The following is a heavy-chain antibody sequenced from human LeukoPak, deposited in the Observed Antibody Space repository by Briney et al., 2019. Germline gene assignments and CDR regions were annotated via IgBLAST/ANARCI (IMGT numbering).Heavy chain of an antibody. V-gene: IGHV4-39*07. CDR2: IYYSGST. J-gene: IGHJ4*02. CDR1: GGSISSSSYY. D-gene: IGHD2-15*01. Sequence: PSETLSLTCTVSGGSISSSSYYWGWIRQPPGKGLEWIGSIYYSGSTYYNPSLKSRVTISVDTSKNQFSLKLSSVTAADTAVYYCARGKFNAYCSGGSCYANTYYFDYWGQGTLVTVSS. CDR3: ARGKFNAYCSGGSCYANTYYFDY.